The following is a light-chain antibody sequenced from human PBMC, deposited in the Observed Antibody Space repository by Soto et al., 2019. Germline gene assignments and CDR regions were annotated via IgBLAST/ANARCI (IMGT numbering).Light chain of an antibody. V-gene: IGLV3-21*04. CDR3: QLWDSSSDHYV. Sequence: SYELTQPPSVSVAPGKTARITCGGNNIGSKSGHWYQQKPGQAPVLVIYYDSDRPSGIPERFSGSNSGNTATLTISRVEAGDEADYYCQLWDSSSDHYVFGTGTKLTVL. CDR1: NIGSKS. CDR2: YDS. J-gene: IGLJ1*01.